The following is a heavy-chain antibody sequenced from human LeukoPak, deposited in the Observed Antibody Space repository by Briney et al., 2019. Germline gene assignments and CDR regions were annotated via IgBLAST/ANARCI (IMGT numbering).Heavy chain of an antibody. D-gene: IGHD1-1*01. CDR1: GGSMSSYY. V-gene: IGHV4-59*01. CDR2: IYNSGIT. Sequence: SETLSLTCTVSGGSMSSYYWNWIRQPPGKGLEWIGWIYNSGITNYNPSPKRRVTISVDTSKIQFSLKLSSVTAADTAVYYCAREVRGALDIWGQGTMVTVSS. CDR3: AREVRGALDI. J-gene: IGHJ3*02.